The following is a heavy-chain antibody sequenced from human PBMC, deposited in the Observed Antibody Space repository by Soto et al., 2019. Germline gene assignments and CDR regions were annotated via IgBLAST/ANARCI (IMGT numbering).Heavy chain of an antibody. Sequence: QVQLQESGPGLVKPSQTLSLTCTVSGGSISSGDYYWSWLRQPPGKGLEWIGYIYYSGSTYYNPSLKSRVTVSVDTSKNQFSLKMSSVTAADTAVYYCAREATIAARLDSWGQGTLVTVSS. J-gene: IGHJ4*02. D-gene: IGHD6-6*01. V-gene: IGHV4-30-4*01. CDR3: AREATIAARLDS. CDR2: IYYSGST. CDR1: GGSISSGDYY.